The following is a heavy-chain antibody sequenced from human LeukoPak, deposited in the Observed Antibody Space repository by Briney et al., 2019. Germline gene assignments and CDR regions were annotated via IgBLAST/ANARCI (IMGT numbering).Heavy chain of an antibody. CDR2: ISSSSTYI. J-gene: IGHJ4*02. CDR3: ARGRGCSSLSCYPDY. Sequence: GGSLRLSCAASGFTFSTYTMNWVRQAPGKGLEWDSSISSSSTYIYYADSVKGRFTISRDNAKNSLYLQMNSLGAEDTALYYCARGRGCSSLSCYPDYWGQGTLVTVSS. V-gene: IGHV3-21*01. CDR1: GFTFSTYT. D-gene: IGHD2-2*01.